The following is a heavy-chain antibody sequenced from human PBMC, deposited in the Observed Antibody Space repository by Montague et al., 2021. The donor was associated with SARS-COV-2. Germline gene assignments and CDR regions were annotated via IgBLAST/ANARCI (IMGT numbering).Heavy chain of an antibody. CDR2: IYPSDSRT. Sequence: QSGAEVKKPGESLKISCEGSGYAFGIFWIAWVRQVPGKGLEWMGIIYPSDSRTTYSPSFQGQVTISADKSLSTAYLQWSSLKPSDTATYYCARRGRDRLESWGQGTLVTVSS. J-gene: IGHJ4*02. D-gene: IGHD2-21*02. V-gene: IGHV5-51*01. CDR1: GYAFGIFW. CDR3: ARRGRDRLES.